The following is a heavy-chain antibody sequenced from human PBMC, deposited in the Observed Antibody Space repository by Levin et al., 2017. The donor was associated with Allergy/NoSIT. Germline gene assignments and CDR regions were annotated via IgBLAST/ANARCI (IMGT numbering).Heavy chain of an antibody. J-gene: IGHJ3*02. D-gene: IGHD3-3*01. CDR2: IKQDGSEK. CDR1: GFTFSSYW. Sequence: GGSLRLSCAASGFTFSSYWMSWVRQAPGKGLEWVANIKQDGSEKYYVDSVKGRFTISRDNAKNSLYLQMNSLRAEDTAVYYCASTTSGYYTVAFDIWGQGTMVTVSS. CDR3: ASTTSGYYTVAFDI. V-gene: IGHV3-7*01.